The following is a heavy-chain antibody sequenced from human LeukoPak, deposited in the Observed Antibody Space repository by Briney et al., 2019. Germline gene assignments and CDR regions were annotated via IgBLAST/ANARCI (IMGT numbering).Heavy chain of an antibody. D-gene: IGHD4-23*01. Sequence: PGGSLRLSCAASGFTFSNYWMHWVRQAPGKGLVWVSRINSDGSTATYADPVKGRFTTSRDNAKKTLYVQMNSLRAEDTAVYYCAREVGGNLGDAFDIWGQGTMVTVSS. CDR1: GFTFSNYW. J-gene: IGHJ3*02. CDR3: AREVGGNLGDAFDI. V-gene: IGHV3-74*03. CDR2: INSDGSTA.